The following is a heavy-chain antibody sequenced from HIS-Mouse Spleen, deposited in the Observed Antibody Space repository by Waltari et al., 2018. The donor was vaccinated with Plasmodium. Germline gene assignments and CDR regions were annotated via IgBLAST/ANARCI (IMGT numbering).Heavy chain of an antibody. J-gene: IGHJ4*02. Sequence: QVQLVQSGAEVKKPGASVKVSCKASGYTFTSYGISWVRQAPGQGLEWMGWINPNSGGTNYAQKFQGRVTMTRDTSISTAYMELSRLRSDDTAVYYCAREHLNPGSSFDYWGQGTLVTVSS. CDR3: AREHLNPGSSFDY. D-gene: IGHD1-26*01. CDR2: INPNSGGT. V-gene: IGHV1-2*02. CDR1: GYTFTSYG.